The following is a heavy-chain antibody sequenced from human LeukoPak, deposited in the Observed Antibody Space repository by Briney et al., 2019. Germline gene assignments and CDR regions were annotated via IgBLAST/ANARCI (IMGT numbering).Heavy chain of an antibody. V-gene: IGHV3-30*04. D-gene: IGHD2-15*01. Sequence: PGRSLRLSCAASGFTFSSYAMHWVRQAPGKGLEWVAVISYDGSNKYYADSVKGRFTISRDNSKNTLYLQMNSLRAEDTAVYCCARDQGFYCSGGSCFSDAFDIWGQGTMVTVSS. CDR1: GFTFSSYA. CDR3: ARDQGFYCSGGSCFSDAFDI. CDR2: ISYDGSNK. J-gene: IGHJ3*02.